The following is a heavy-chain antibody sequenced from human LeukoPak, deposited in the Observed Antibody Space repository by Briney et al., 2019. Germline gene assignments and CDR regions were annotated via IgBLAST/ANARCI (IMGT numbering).Heavy chain of an antibody. Sequence: GRSLRLSCAASGFTFDDYAMHWVRQAPGKGLEWVSGISWNSGSIGYADSVKGRFTISRDNAKNSLSLQMNSLRAEDTALYYCAKGDCSSTSCYIDYWGQGTLVTVSS. V-gene: IGHV3-9*01. CDR1: GFTFDDYA. CDR2: ISWNSGSI. CDR3: AKGDCSSTSCYIDY. J-gene: IGHJ4*02. D-gene: IGHD2-2*02.